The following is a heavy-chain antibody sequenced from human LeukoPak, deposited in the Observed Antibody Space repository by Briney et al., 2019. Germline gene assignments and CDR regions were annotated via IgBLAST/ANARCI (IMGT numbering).Heavy chain of an antibody. V-gene: IGHV3-23*01. J-gene: IGHJ4*02. CDR1: GFTFSNYA. D-gene: IGHD6-19*01. CDR3: AKAVSHSYFDF. Sequence: GGSLRLSCAASGFTFSNYAMNWVRQAPGRGLEWGSAINPSGGSTYYADSVKGRFTISRDNSKNTLYLQMNSLRAEDTALYFCAKAVSHSYFDFWGQGTLVTVSA. CDR2: INPSGGST.